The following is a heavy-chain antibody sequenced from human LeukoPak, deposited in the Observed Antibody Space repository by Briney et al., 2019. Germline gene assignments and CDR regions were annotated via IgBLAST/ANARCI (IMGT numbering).Heavy chain of an antibody. CDR2: ISDRGSGT. V-gene: IGHV3-23*01. Sequence: GGSLRLSCAASGFTFSSYGMTWVRQAPGKGLECVSIISDRGSGTYYADSVKGRFTISRDNSKNTLYLQLNSLRVEDTAVYYCAKDRSSGNYESDYWGQGTLVTVSS. CDR1: GFTFSSYG. D-gene: IGHD4-23*01. CDR3: AKDRSSGNYESDY. J-gene: IGHJ4*02.